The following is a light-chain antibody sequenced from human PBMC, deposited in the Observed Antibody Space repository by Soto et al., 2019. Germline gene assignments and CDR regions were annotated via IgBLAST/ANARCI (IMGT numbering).Light chain of an antibody. CDR3: QQYNSQRT. Sequence: DIPMTQSPSTLSASVGDRVTITCRASQYISSWLAWYQQKPGKAPKLLIYKASSLESGVPSRFSGSGSGTEFTLTISSLQPDYFATYYCQQYNSQRTFGQGTKVEIK. J-gene: IGKJ1*01. CDR2: KAS. CDR1: QYISSW. V-gene: IGKV1-5*03.